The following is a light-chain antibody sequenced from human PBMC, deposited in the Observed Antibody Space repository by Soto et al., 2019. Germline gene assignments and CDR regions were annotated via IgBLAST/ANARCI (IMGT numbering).Light chain of an antibody. V-gene: IGKV1-5*03. Sequence: DIQMTQSPPTLSASVGDRVTITCRASQSISTWLAWYQQKPGTAPKLLIYKASSLESGVPSRFSGTGSRTDFTLTISSLQPEDFATYYCQQSYSTPLNFGGGTKVAI. J-gene: IGKJ4*01. CDR2: KAS. CDR3: QQSYSTPLN. CDR1: QSISTW.